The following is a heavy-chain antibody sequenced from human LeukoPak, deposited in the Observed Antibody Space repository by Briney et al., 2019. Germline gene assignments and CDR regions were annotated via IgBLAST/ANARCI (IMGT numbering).Heavy chain of an antibody. V-gene: IGHV3-30-3*01. CDR1: GFTFSNYA. CDR2: ISYDGAIK. J-gene: IGHJ4*02. Sequence: PGRSLTLSCAASGFTFSNYAMHWVRQAPGKGLEWVAVISYDGAIKYYADSVRGRFTISRDNSNKMLYLQMNSLRDEDTAVYYCARRPAGSSLDYWGQGTLVIVSS. D-gene: IGHD1-26*01. CDR3: ARRPAGSSLDY.